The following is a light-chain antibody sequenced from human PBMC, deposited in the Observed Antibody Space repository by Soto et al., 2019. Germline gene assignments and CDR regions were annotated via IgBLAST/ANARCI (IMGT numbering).Light chain of an antibody. CDR3: QQYSTYTPRT. V-gene: IGKV1-5*03. CDR1: QSISIW. J-gene: IGKJ1*01. Sequence: DIQMTQSPFTLSASVGDRVTITCRASQSISIWLAWYQQKSGKAPKILIYKASSLESGVPSRFSGSGSGTEFTLTISSLQPDDFATYYCQQYSTYTPRTFGQGTKVDIK. CDR2: KAS.